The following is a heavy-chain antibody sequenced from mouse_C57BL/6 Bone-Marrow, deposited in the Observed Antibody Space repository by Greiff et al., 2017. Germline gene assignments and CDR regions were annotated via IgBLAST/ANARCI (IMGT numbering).Heavy chain of an antibody. CDR2: IYPGSGNT. CDR3: ARCYYGSSYGYFDV. D-gene: IGHD1-1*01. V-gene: IGHV1-66*01. CDR1: GYSFTSYY. J-gene: IGHJ1*03. Sequence: QVQLKQSGPELVKPGASVKISCKASGYSFTSYYIHWVKQRPGQGLEWIGWIYPGSGNTKYNEKFKGKATLTADTSSSTAYMQLSILTSEDSAVYYCARCYYGSSYGYFDVWGTGTTVTVSS.